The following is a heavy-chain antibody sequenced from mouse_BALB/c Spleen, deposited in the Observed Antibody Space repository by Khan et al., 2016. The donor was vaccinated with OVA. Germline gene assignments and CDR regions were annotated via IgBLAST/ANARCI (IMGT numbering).Heavy chain of an antibody. CDR3: DRTARIKY. D-gene: IGHD1-2*01. Sequence: EVQLQESGPGLVKPSQSLSLTCTVTGYSITSGYGWNWIRQFPGNKLEWMGYISYSGSTNYNPSLKSRVSITRDTSKNQVFLQLNSVTTEDTATYDCDRTARIKYWGQGTTLTVSS. J-gene: IGHJ2*01. CDR2: ISYSGST. V-gene: IGHV3-2*02. CDR1: GYSITSGYG.